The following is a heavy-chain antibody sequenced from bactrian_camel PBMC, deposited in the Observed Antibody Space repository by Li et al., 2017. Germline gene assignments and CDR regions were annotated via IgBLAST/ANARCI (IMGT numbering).Heavy chain of an antibody. D-gene: IGHD1*01. J-gene: IGHJ4*01. CDR2: IYPNTNTR. V-gene: IGHV3-2*01. Sequence: HVQLVESGGGSVQTGGSLSLSCKVSKDATNNYCMGWFRQAPGKEREGIAYIYPNTNTRYYTDSVKGRFTISQDNTKKTLYLQMNSLKPEDTAMYYCAADVRWGCVTLRHEYSYWGQGTQVTVS. CDR3: AADVRWGCVTLRHEYSY. CDR1: KDATNNYC.